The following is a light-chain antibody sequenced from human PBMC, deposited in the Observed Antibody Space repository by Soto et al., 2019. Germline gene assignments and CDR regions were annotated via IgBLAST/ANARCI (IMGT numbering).Light chain of an antibody. V-gene: IGLV2-14*03. Sequence: QSALAQPASVSGSPGQSITISCTGTSSDVGSYNSVSWYQQYPGKAPTLMIHDVSNRPSGVSNRFSGSTSGNTASLTISGLQAEDEADYYCSSFTSSSSYVFGSGTQLTVL. J-gene: IGLJ7*01. CDR1: SSDVGSYNS. CDR3: SSFTSSSSYV. CDR2: DVS.